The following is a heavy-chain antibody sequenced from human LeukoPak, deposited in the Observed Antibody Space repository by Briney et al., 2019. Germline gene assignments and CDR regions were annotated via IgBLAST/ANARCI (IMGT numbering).Heavy chain of an antibody. CDR3: ARHGAERDFDWLLSDPHWFDP. CDR2: IYYSGST. V-gene: IGHV4-39*01. D-gene: IGHD3-9*01. CDR1: GGSISSSSYY. Sequence: PSETLSLTCTVSGGSISSSSYYWGWIRQPPGKGLEWTGSIYYSGSTYYNPSLKSRVTISVDTSKNQFSLKLSSVTAADSAVYYYARHGAERDFDWLLSDPHWFDPWGQGTLVTVSS. J-gene: IGHJ5*02.